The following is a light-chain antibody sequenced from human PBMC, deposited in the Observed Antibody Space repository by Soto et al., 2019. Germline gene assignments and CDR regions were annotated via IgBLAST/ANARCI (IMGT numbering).Light chain of an antibody. CDR2: SNN. J-gene: IGLJ2*01. CDR1: SSNIGSNT. CDR3: AAWDDSLNGVV. V-gene: IGLV1-44*01. Sequence: QSVLTQPRSASGTPGQWVTISGSGRSSNIGSNTVNWYQQLPGTAPKLLIYSNNQRPSGVPDRFSGSKSGTSASLAISGLQTEDKADYYCAAWDDSLNGVVFGGGTKLTVL.